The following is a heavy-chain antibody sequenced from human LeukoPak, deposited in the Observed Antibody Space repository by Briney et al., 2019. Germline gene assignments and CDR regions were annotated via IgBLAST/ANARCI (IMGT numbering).Heavy chain of an antibody. CDR2: INHSGST. D-gene: IGHD2-15*01. Sequence: PSETLSLTCAVYGGSFSGYYWSWIRQPPGKGLEWIGEINHSGSTNYNPSLKSRVTISVDTSKNQFSPKLSSVTAADTAVYYCASRPVVAATSRYFDYWGQGTLVAVSS. V-gene: IGHV4-34*01. CDR1: GGSFSGYY. J-gene: IGHJ4*02. CDR3: ASRPVVAATSRYFDY.